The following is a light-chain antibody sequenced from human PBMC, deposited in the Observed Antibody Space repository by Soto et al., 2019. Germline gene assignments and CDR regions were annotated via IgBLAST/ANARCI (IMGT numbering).Light chain of an antibody. CDR2: RNN. V-gene: IGLV1-47*01. CDR3: ASWDDSLSGVV. Sequence: QSVLTQPSSASGTPGQRVTISCSGSSSNIGSNYVYWYQQLPGTAPKLLIYRNNQRPSGVPDRFSGSKSGTSASLAISGLRCEDEADYYCASWDDSLSGVVFGGGTKLTVL. CDR1: SSNIGSNY. J-gene: IGLJ2*01.